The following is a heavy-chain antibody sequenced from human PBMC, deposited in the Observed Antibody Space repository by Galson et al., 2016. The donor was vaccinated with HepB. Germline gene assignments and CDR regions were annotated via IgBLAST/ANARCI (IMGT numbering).Heavy chain of an antibody. Sequence: SVKVSCKASAYTFTSSYMHWVRQAPGQGLEWMGIINPSDGFTNYAQKFQGRVTMTRDTSTSTVYMELSGLRSEDTAVYYCAREDTLVQGAIINGMDVWGKGTTVTDSS. V-gene: IGHV1-46*03. D-gene: IGHD3-10*01. CDR3: AREDTLVQGAIINGMDV. J-gene: IGHJ6*04. CDR2: INPSDGFT. CDR1: AYTFTSSY.